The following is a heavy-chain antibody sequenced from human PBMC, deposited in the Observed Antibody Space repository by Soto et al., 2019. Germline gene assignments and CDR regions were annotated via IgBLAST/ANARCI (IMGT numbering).Heavy chain of an antibody. Sequence: EVQLLESGGGLVQPGGSLRLSCAASGFTFSSYGMTWVRQAPGKGLEWVSFSSATGAGTYYADSVKGRFTISRDNSKNTLYLQMTSLRADDTAVYYCAKDRRAGGNYGLYSDFCGQGALVIVSS. D-gene: IGHD1-7*01. V-gene: IGHV3-23*01. J-gene: IGHJ4*02. CDR1: GFTFSSYG. CDR3: AKDRRAGGNYGLYSDF. CDR2: SSATGAGT.